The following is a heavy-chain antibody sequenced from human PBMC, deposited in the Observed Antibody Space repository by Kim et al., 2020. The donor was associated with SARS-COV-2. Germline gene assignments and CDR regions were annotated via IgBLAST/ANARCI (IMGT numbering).Heavy chain of an antibody. J-gene: IGHJ4*02. CDR2: INPNSGGM. D-gene: IGHD6-19*01. Sequence: ASVKVSCKASGYTFSGYYMHWVRQAPGQGLEWMGWINPNSGGMNYAQKFQGRITMTRDTSISTAYMELSRLRSDDTAIYYCAYADWLAPDDWGRGTPVTV. CDR1: GYTFSGYY. V-gene: IGHV1-2*02. CDR3: AYADWLAPDD.